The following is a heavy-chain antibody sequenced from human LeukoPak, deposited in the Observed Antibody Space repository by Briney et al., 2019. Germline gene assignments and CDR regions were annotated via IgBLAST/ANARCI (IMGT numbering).Heavy chain of an antibody. Sequence: GGSLRLSCAASGFTVSSNYMSWVRQAPGKGLEWVSVIYSGGSTYYADSVKGRFTISRDNSKNTLYLQMNSLRDEDTAVYYCARDIAHITATGHFDYWGQGTLVTVSS. CDR2: IYSGGST. CDR1: GFTVSSNY. J-gene: IGHJ4*02. CDR3: ARDIAHITATGHFDY. V-gene: IGHV3-53*01. D-gene: IGHD6-13*01.